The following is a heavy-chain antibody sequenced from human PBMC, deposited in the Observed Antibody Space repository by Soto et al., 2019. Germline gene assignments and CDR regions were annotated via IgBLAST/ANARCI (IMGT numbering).Heavy chain of an antibody. CDR2: VSKSDYT. CDR3: AREDSIIIPAVSDF. J-gene: IGHJ4*02. CDR1: GFYFNNYG. D-gene: IGHD2-2*01. V-gene: IGHV3-21*01. Sequence: GGSLRLSCTVSGFYFNNYGINWVRQAPGKGLEWVSSVSKSDYTYYSDSVKGRFTISRDNAKNSVSLQMNSLRPEDTAVYYCAREDSIIIPAVSDFWGQGTLVTVSS.